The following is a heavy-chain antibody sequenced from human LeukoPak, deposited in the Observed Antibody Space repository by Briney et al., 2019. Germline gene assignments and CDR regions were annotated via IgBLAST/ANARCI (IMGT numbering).Heavy chain of an antibody. D-gene: IGHD5-18*01. V-gene: IGHV6-1*01. CDR2: TYYRSKWYN. CDR1: GDSVSSNSAA. J-gene: IGHJ2*01. CDR3: ARGRDTALSYFDL. Sequence: QTLSLTCAISGDSVSSNSAAWHWIRQSPSRGLEWLGSTYYRSKWYNDYAVSVKSRITINPDTSKNQFSLKLTSVTAADTALYYCARGRDTALSYFDLWGRGTLVTVSS.